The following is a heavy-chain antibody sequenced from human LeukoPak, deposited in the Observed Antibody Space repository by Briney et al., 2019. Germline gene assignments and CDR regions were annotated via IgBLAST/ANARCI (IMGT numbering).Heavy chain of an antibody. CDR3: ASPTPSSSWFLGYAFDI. Sequence: GSLRLSCAASGFTVSSNYMSWVRQAPGKGLEWVSVIYSGGSTYYADSVKGRFTISRDNSKNTLYLQMNSLRAEDTAVYYCASPTPSSSWFLGYAFDIWGQGTMVTVSS. CDR1: GFTVSSNY. J-gene: IGHJ3*02. CDR2: IYSGGST. D-gene: IGHD6-13*01. V-gene: IGHV3-53*01.